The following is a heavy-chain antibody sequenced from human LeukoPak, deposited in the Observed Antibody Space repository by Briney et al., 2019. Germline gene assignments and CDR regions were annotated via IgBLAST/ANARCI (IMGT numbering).Heavy chain of an antibody. CDR3: AGNPYGDSPGPFDY. CDR2: ISSSSSYI. D-gene: IGHD4-17*01. Sequence: GGSLRLSCAASGFTFSSYSMNWVRQAPGKGLEWVSSISSSSSYIYYADSVKGRFTISRDNAKNSLYLQMNSLRAEDTAVYYCAGNPYGDSPGPFDYWGQGTLVTVSS. J-gene: IGHJ4*02. V-gene: IGHV3-21*01. CDR1: GFTFSSYS.